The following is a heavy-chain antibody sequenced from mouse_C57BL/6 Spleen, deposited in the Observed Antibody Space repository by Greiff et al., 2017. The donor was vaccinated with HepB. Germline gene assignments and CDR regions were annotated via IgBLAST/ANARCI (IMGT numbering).Heavy chain of an antibody. CDR2: IRNKANGYTT. Sequence: DVQLVESGGGLVQPGGSLSLSCAASGFTFTDYYMSWVRQPPGKALEWLGFIRNKANGYTTEYSASVKGRFTISRDNSQSILYLQMNALRAEDSATYYCARESIYYYGSRGYFDVWGTGTTVTVSS. D-gene: IGHD1-1*01. CDR3: ARESIYYYGSRGYFDV. V-gene: IGHV7-3*01. CDR1: GFTFTDYY. J-gene: IGHJ1*03.